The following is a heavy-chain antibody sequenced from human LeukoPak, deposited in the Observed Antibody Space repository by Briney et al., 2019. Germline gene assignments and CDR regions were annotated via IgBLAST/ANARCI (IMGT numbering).Heavy chain of an antibody. CDR2: IYHSGST. J-gene: IGHJ4*02. CDR1: GDSISSYY. V-gene: IGHV4-59*01. D-gene: IGHD6-13*01. CDR3: ATGYSSTWYYFDY. Sequence: NPSETLSLTCTVSGDSISSYYWSWIRQPPGKGLEWIGYIYHSGSTNYNPSLKSRVIISADTSKDQFSLKLASVTAADTAVYYCATGYSSTWYYFDYWGQGTLVTVSS.